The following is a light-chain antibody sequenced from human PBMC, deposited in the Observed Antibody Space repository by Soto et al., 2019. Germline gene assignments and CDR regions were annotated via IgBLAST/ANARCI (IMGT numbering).Light chain of an antibody. CDR1: QSISSW. V-gene: IGKV1-5*01. J-gene: IGKJ5*01. Sequence: DIQMTQSPSTLSASVGDRVTITCRASQSISSWLAWYQQKPGKAPKLLIYDASNLESGVPSRFSCSGSATEFTLTISSLQPEDFATYYCQKYKGYSNFGKGTRLEIK. CDR3: QKYKGYSN. CDR2: DAS.